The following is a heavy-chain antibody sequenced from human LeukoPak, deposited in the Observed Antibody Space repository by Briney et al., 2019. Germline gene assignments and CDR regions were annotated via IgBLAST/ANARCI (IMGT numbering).Heavy chain of an antibody. Sequence: PGGSLILSCAASGFTFSRYGMHWVRQAPGKGLEWVAVISYDGSNKYYVDSVKGRFTISKDNSKNTLYLQMNSLRAEDTAVYYCAKDRDILTGYLDYWGQGTLVTVSS. D-gene: IGHD3-9*01. V-gene: IGHV3-30*18. CDR2: ISYDGSNK. CDR3: AKDRDILTGYLDY. J-gene: IGHJ4*02. CDR1: GFTFSRYG.